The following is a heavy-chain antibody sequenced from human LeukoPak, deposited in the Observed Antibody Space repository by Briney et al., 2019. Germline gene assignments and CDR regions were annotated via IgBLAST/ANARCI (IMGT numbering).Heavy chain of an antibody. D-gene: IGHD2-15*01. Sequence: PSETLSLTCTVSGGSISSYYWSWIRQTAGRGLEWIGRIYTSGSTNYNPSLKSRVTMSVDTSKNQFSLKLTSVTAADTAVYYCARVKEGIGYFDYCGQGTLVTVSS. CDR3: ARVKEGIGYFDY. J-gene: IGHJ4*02. V-gene: IGHV4-4*07. CDR1: GGSISSYY. CDR2: IYTSGST.